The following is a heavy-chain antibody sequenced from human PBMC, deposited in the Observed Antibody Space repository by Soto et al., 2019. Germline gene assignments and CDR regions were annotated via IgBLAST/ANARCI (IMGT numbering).Heavy chain of an antibody. CDR1: GFTFSSYA. D-gene: IGHD2-15*01. V-gene: IGHV3-30-3*01. J-gene: IGHJ4*02. CDR2: ISYDGSNK. Sequence: QVQLVESGGGVVQPGRSLRLSCAASGFTFSSYAMHWVRQAPGKGLEWVAVISYDGSNKYYADSVKGRLTISRDISKNTLYLQMNSLRAEDPAVYYCARAGGLLLDYWGQGTLVTVSS. CDR3: ARAGGLLLDY.